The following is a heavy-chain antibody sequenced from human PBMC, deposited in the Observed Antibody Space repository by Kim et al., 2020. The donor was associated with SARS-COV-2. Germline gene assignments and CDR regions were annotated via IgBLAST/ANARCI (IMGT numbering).Heavy chain of an antibody. D-gene: IGHD3-3*01. Sequence: VKGRFTISRDNSKNTLYLQMSSLRAEDTAVYYCVKGRRFSVSGYYYGMDVWGQGTTVTVSS. V-gene: IGHV3-64D*09. J-gene: IGHJ6*02. CDR3: VKGRRFSVSGYYYGMDV.